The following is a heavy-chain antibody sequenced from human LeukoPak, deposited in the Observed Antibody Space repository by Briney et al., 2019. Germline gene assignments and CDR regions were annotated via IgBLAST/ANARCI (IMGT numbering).Heavy chain of an antibody. D-gene: IGHD6-13*01. Sequence: SETLSLTCTVSGGSISDYYWSWIRQPPGKGLEWIGYIYYSGSTNYNPSLRSRVTISVDTSKNQFSLRLSSVTAADTAVYYCARDPSSPRDAFDIWGQGTMVTVSS. CDR2: IYYSGST. CDR1: GGSISDYY. J-gene: IGHJ3*02. V-gene: IGHV4-59*01. CDR3: ARDPSSPRDAFDI.